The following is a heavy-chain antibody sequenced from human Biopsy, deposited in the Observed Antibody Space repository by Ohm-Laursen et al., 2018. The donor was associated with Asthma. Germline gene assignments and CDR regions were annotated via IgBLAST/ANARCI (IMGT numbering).Heavy chain of an antibody. V-gene: IGHV3-30*18. CDR2: ISYDGNHK. CDR3: AKRRGYSGHDNDY. J-gene: IGHJ4*02. Sequence: SSLRLSCAASGFMFRSFGMHWVRQAPGKGLEWVAVISYDGNHKFYKDSVKGRFTISRDNSKNTLYLQMNSLRTEDTAVYYCAKRRGYSGHDNDYWGQGTLVIVSS. D-gene: IGHD5-12*01. CDR1: GFMFRSFG.